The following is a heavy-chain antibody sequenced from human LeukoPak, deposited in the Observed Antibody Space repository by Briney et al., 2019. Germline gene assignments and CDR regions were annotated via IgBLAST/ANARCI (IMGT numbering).Heavy chain of an antibody. Sequence: GGSLRLSCAPSGFTFDDYAMHWVRQAPGKGLEWVSLISGDGINTYYRDSVKGRFTISRDNSKNSLYLQMNSLTIEDTALYYCAKDMGNSGYDAYYFDCWGQGTLVTVSS. D-gene: IGHD5-12*01. CDR3: AKDMGNSGYDAYYFDC. V-gene: IGHV3-43*02. J-gene: IGHJ4*02. CDR2: ISGDGINT. CDR1: GFTFDDYA.